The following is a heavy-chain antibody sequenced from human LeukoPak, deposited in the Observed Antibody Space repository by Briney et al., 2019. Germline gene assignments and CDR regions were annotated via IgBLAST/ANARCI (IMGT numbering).Heavy chain of an antibody. CDR2: IKQDGSEK. D-gene: IGHD2-2*01. CDR1: GFTFSSYW. V-gene: IGHV3-7*01. J-gene: IGHJ4*02. CDR3: ARRRCSSTSCFIDY. Sequence: GGSLRLSCAASGFTFSSYWVTWVRQAPGKGLEWVANIKQDGSEKYYVDSVKGRFTISRDNAKNSLYLQMNSLRAEDTAVYYCARRRCSSTSCFIDYWGQGTLVTVSS.